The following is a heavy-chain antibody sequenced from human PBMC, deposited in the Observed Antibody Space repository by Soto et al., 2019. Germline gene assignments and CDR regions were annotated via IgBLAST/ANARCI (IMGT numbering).Heavy chain of an antibody. V-gene: IGHV1-2*02. CDR3: ARNYYDSSDRDYLDY. D-gene: IGHD3-22*01. CDR2: INPITGGT. Sequence: ASVKVSCKASGFSFTSSGFTWVRQAPGQGLEWMGWINPITGGTNYAPKFQGRVTMTRDTSITTAYMELSRLRSDDTAVYYCARNYYDSSDRDYLDYWGQGTPVTVS. J-gene: IGHJ4*02. CDR1: GFSFTSSG.